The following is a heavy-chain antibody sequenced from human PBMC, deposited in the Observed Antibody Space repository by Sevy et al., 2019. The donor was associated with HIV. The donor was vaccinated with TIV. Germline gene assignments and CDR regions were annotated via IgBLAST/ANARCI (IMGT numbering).Heavy chain of an antibody. CDR2: IKSKTDGGTT. CDR1: GFTFSNAW. CDR3: SSGRQGVTMVRGAIITRDDAFDI. Sequence: GGSLRLSCAASGFTFSNAWMSWVRQAPGKGLEWVGRIKSKTDGGTTDYAAPVKGRFTISREDSKNTLYLQMNSLKTEDTAVYYCSSGRQGVTMVRGAIITRDDAFDIWGQGTMVTVSS. J-gene: IGHJ3*02. D-gene: IGHD3-10*01. V-gene: IGHV3-15*01.